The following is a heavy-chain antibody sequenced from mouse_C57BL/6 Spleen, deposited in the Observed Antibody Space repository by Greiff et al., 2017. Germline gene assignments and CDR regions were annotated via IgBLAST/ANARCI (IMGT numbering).Heavy chain of an antibody. CDR1: GYTFTSYW. Sequence: QVHVKQPGAELVKPGASVKLSCKASGYTFTSYWMHWVKQRPGQGLEWIGMIHPNSGSTNYNEKFKSKATLTVDKSSSTAYMQLSGLTSEDSAVYYCARYGYYGYYYAMDYWGQGTSVTVSS. V-gene: IGHV1-64*01. D-gene: IGHD2-3*01. CDR3: ARYGYYGYYYAMDY. CDR2: IHPNSGST. J-gene: IGHJ4*01.